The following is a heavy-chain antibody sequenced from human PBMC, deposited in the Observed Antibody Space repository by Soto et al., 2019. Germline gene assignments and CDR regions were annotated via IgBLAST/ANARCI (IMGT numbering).Heavy chain of an antibody. Sequence: PGGSLRLSCAASGFTFSSYAMSWVRQAPGKGLEWVSAISGSGGSTYYADSVKGRFTISRDNSKNTLYLQMNSLRAEDTAVYYCAKQEGVVPAAVNWFDPWGQGTLVTVSS. J-gene: IGHJ5*02. CDR1: GFTFSSYA. V-gene: IGHV3-23*01. D-gene: IGHD2-2*01. CDR3: AKQEGVVPAAVNWFDP. CDR2: ISGSGGST.